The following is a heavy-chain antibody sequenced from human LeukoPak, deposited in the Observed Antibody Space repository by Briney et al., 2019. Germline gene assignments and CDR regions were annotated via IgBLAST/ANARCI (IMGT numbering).Heavy chain of an antibody. Sequence: SVKVSCKASGYTFTSYYMHWVRQAPGQGLEWMGGIIPILGTANYAQKFQGRVTITADESTSTAYMELSSLRSEGTAVYYCARVTYRYDYVWGDDPWGQGTLVTVSS. D-gene: IGHD3-16*01. V-gene: IGHV1-69*13. CDR3: ARVTYRYDYVWGDDP. CDR2: IIPILGTA. CDR1: GYTFTSYY. J-gene: IGHJ5*02.